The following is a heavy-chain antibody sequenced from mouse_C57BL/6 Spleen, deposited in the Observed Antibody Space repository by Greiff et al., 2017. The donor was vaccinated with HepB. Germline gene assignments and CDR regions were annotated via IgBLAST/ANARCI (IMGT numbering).Heavy chain of an antibody. V-gene: IGHV1-82*01. CDR2: IYPGDGDT. Sequence: VQLQQSGPELVKPGASVKISCKASGYAFSSSWMNWVKQRPGKGLEWIGRIYPGDGDTNYNGKFKGKATLTADKSSSTAYMQLSSLTSEDSAVYCCAIGDYFDYWGQGTTLTVSS. J-gene: IGHJ2*01. CDR1: GYAFSSSW. CDR3: AIGDYFDY.